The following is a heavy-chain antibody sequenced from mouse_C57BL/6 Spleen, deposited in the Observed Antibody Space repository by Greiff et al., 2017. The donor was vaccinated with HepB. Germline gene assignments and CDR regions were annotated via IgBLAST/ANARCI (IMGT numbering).Heavy chain of an antibody. D-gene: IGHD2-3*01. Sequence: DVHLVESGGGLVQPKGSLKLSCAASGFSFNTYAMNWVRQAPGKGLEWVARIRSKSNNYATYYADSVKDRFTISRDDSESMLYLQMNNLKTEDTAMYYCVRGNDFAYWGQGTLVTVSA. J-gene: IGHJ3*01. CDR2: IRSKSNNYAT. CDR3: VRGNDFAY. V-gene: IGHV10-1*01. CDR1: GFSFNTYA.